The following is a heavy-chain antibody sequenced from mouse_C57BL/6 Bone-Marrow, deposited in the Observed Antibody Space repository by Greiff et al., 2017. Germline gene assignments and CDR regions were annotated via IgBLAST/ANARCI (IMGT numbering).Heavy chain of an antibody. J-gene: IGHJ1*03. CDR2: IDPSDSET. CDR3: ASPFLYYGSSYWYFDV. V-gene: IGHV1-52*01. Sequence: QVQLQQPGAELVRPGSSVKLSCKASGYTFTSYWLHWVKQRPIQGLEWIGNIDPSDSETHYNQKFKDKATLTVDTSSSTAYMQLSSLTSEDSAVYYCASPFLYYGSSYWYFDVWGTGTTVTVSS. D-gene: IGHD1-1*01. CDR1: GYTFTSYW.